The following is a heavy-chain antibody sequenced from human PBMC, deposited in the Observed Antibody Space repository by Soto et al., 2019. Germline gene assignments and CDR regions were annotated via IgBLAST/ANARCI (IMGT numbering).Heavy chain of an antibody. J-gene: IGHJ3*02. Sequence: ASVKVSCKVSGYTLTELSMHWVRQAPGKGLEWMGGFDPEDGETIYAQKFQGRVTMTEDTSTDTAYMELSSLRSEDTAVYYCATDSLPGDGTLGGGDAFDIWDQGTMVTVSS. CDR2: FDPEDGET. CDR3: ATDSLPGDGTLGGGDAFDI. CDR1: GYTLTELS. V-gene: IGHV1-24*01. D-gene: IGHD3-10*01.